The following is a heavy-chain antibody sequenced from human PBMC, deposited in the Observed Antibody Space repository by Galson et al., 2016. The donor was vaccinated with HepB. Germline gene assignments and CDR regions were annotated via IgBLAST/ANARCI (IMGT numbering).Heavy chain of an antibody. CDR3: GKNTDFAVNDAFDF. CDR2: IYPGDSDT. D-gene: IGHD2-21*02. V-gene: IGHV5-51*01. CDR1: GYNFPSYW. J-gene: IGHJ3*01. Sequence: QSGAEVKKPGESLKISCQASGYNFPSYWIGWVRQMPGKGLEWIGIIYPGDSDTRYSPTFQGQVTLSVDKSVSTAYLRWSQTRASDTGMYYCGKNTDFAVNDAFDFWGQGTMVSVSS.